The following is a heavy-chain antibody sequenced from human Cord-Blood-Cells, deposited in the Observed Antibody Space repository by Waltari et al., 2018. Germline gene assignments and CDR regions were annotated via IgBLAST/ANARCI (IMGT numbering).Heavy chain of an antibody. CDR2: IYYSGST. Sequence: QVQLQESGPGLVKPSETLSLTCTVSGGSISSYYWSWIRQPPGKGLEWTGYIYYSGSTNYNPSLKGRVTISVDTSKNQFSLKLSSGTAADTAVYYCARRVGADAFDIWGQGTMVTVSS. CDR3: ARRVGADAFDI. V-gene: IGHV4-59*01. J-gene: IGHJ3*02. D-gene: IGHD1-26*01. CDR1: GGSISSYY.